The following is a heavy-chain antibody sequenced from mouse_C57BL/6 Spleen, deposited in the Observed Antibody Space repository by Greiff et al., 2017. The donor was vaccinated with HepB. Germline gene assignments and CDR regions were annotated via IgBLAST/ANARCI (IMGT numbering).Heavy chain of an antibody. V-gene: IGHV5-16*01. CDR2: INYDGSST. Sequence: EVKLVESEGGLVQPGSSMKLSCTASGFTFSDYYMAWVRQVPEKGLEWVANINYDGSSTYYLDSLKSRFIISRDNAKNILYLQMSSLKSEDTATYYCARDNHDGGSPYFDCWGQGTTLTVSS. CDR3: ARDNHDGGSPYFDC. D-gene: IGHD1-1*01. J-gene: IGHJ2*01. CDR1: GFTFSDYY.